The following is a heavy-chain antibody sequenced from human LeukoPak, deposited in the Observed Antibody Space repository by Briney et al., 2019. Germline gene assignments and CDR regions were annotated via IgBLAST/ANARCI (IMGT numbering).Heavy chain of an antibody. CDR3: TTDLKWELRSDY. D-gene: IGHD1-26*01. V-gene: IGHV3-15*01. J-gene: IGHJ4*02. CDR1: GFTFSNAW. CDR2: IKSKTDGGTT. Sequence: PGGSLRLSCAASGFTFSNAWMSGVRQAPGKGLEWVGRIKSKTDGGTTDYAAPVKGRFTISRDDSKNTLYLQMNSLKTEDTAVYYCTTDLKWELRSDYWGQGTLVTVSS.